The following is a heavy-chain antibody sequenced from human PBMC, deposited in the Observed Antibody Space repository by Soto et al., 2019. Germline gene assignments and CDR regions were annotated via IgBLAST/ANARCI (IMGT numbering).Heavy chain of an antibody. CDR1: GVTFSSYG. CDR3: ARYYYDSSGYYTL. D-gene: IGHD3-22*01. Sequence: QVQLVESGGGVVQPGRSLRLSCAASGVTFSSYGMHWVRQAPGKGLEWVAVIWSDGSNKYYADSVKGRFTISRDNSKNTLYLQMNSLRAEDTAVYYCARYYYDSSGYYTLWGQGTLVTVSS. J-gene: IGHJ4*02. V-gene: IGHV3-33*01. CDR2: IWSDGSNK.